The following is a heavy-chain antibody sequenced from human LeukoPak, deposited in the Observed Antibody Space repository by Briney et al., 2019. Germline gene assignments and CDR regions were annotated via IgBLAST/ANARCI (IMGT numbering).Heavy chain of an antibody. CDR2: IYSGGST. J-gene: IGHJ4*02. D-gene: IGHD3-22*01. CDR1: GFTFSTFA. Sequence: RGSLRLSCEASGFTFSTFAMIWVRQPPGKGLEWVSVIYSGGSTYYADSVKGRFTISRDNSKNTLYLQMNSLRAEDTAVYYCARDLGYYDSSGPRFDYWGQGTLVTVSS. CDR3: ARDLGYYDSSGPRFDY. V-gene: IGHV3-53*01.